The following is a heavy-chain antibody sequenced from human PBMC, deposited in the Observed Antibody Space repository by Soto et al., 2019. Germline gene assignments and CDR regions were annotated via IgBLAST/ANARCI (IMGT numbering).Heavy chain of an antibody. J-gene: IGHJ6*02. CDR2: INPNSGGT. V-gene: IGHV1-2*02. CDR1: GYTFTGYH. CDR3: AKDLHHYYDSSGYYHYGMDV. Sequence: ASVKVSCKASGYTFTGYHMHWVRQAPGQGLEWMGWINPNSGGTNYAQKFQGRVTMTRDTSISTAYMEVSRLRSDDTAVYYCAKDLHHYYDSSGYYHYGMDVWGQGTTVTVSS. D-gene: IGHD3-22*01.